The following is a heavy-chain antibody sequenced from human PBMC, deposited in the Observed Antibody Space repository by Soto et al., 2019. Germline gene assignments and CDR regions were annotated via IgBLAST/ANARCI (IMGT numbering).Heavy chain of an antibody. CDR1: GGSFSGYY. Sequence: PSETLSLTCAVYGGSFSGYYWSWIRQPPGKGLEWIGEINHSGSTNYNPSLKSRVTISVDTSKNQFSLKLSSVTAADTAVYYCARDDIVVVPAAKAYHYYGMDVWGQGTTVTVSS. CDR2: INHSGST. D-gene: IGHD2-2*01. J-gene: IGHJ6*02. CDR3: ARDDIVVVPAAKAYHYYGMDV. V-gene: IGHV4-34*01.